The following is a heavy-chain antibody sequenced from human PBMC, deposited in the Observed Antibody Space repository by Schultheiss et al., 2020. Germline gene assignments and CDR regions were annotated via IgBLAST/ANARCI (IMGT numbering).Heavy chain of an antibody. V-gene: IGHV3-9*01. J-gene: IGHJ4*02. D-gene: IGHD3-22*01. CDR1: GFTFDDYA. Sequence: GGSLRLSCAASGFTFDDYAMHWVRQAPGKGLEWVSGISWNSGSIGYADSVKGRFTISRDNAKNSLYLQMNSLRAEDTALYYCARPGITMIGFDYWGQGTLVTVSS. CDR3: ARPGITMIGFDY. CDR2: ISWNSGSI.